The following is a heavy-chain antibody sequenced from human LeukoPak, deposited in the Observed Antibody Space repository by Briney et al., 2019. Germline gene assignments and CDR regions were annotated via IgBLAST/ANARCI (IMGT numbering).Heavy chain of an antibody. CDR3: AKAIYISSRMHV. CDR1: GFTFSRYA. V-gene: IGHV3-23*01. Sequence: GGSLRLSCAASGFTFSRYAMRWVREARGKGVEWVSAISRSGGITYYSHSVQARFTISRDNSKNTLYLQMNSLRAEDTAVYYCAKAIYISSRMHVWGQGTTVTVSS. D-gene: IGHD6-13*01. J-gene: IGHJ6*02. CDR2: ISRSGGIT.